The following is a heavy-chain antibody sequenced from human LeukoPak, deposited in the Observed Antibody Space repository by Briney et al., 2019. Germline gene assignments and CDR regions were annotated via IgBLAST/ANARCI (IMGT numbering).Heavy chain of an antibody. J-gene: IGHJ4*02. D-gene: IGHD2-15*01. Sequence: ASVKVSCKASGYTFTSYSISWVRQAPGQGLEWMGWISAYNGNTIYAQKIKGRVTMTTDTSTSTAYMELRSLKSDDTAVYYCARASYCSGGSCYSDYWGQGTLVTVSS. CDR3: ARASYCSGGSCYSDY. V-gene: IGHV1-18*01. CDR1: GYTFTSYS. CDR2: ISAYNGNT.